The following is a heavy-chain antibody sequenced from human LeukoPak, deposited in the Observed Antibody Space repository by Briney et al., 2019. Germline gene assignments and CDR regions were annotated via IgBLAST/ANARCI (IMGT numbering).Heavy chain of an antibody. Sequence: SETLSLTCTVSGGSISYYYWGWIRQPPGKGLEWIGSIYFGGSTYYNPSLKSRVTISVDTSKNQFSLKLSSVTAADTAVYYCARPQDYDILTGYSNWGQGTLVTVSS. CDR1: GGSISYYY. J-gene: IGHJ4*02. CDR2: IYFGGST. CDR3: ARPQDYDILTGYSN. D-gene: IGHD3-9*01. V-gene: IGHV4-39*01.